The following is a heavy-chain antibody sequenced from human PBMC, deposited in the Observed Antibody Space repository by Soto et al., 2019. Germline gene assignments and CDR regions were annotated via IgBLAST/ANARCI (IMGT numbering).Heavy chain of an antibody. CDR3: AGGYSGYELAYYYGMDV. CDR2: ISYDGSNK. D-gene: IGHD5-12*01. Sequence: GGSLRLSCAASGFTFSSYAMHWVRQSPGKGLEWVAVISYDGSNKYYADSVKGRFTISRDNCKNTLYPQMNSLRAEDTAVYYCAGGYSGYELAYYYGMDVWGQGTTVTVPS. CDR1: GFTFSSYA. J-gene: IGHJ6*02. V-gene: IGHV3-30*14.